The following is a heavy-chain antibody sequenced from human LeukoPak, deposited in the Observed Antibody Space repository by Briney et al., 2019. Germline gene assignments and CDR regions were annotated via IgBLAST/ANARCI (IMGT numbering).Heavy chain of an antibody. J-gene: IGHJ4*02. Sequence: GGSLRLSCAASGFTFSSYSMNWVRQAPGKGLEWVSSISGSGDYIYYADSVKGRFTISRDNAKNSLFLQMDSLRAEDTAVYYCARDRSGVSYYWGQGTLVTVSS. V-gene: IGHV3-21*06. CDR1: GFTFSSYS. D-gene: IGHD3-10*01. CDR2: ISGSGDYI. CDR3: ARDRSGVSYY.